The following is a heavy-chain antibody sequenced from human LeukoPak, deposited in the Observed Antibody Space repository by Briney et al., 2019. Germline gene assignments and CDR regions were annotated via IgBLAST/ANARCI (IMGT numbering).Heavy chain of an antibody. CDR2: IYTSGST. J-gene: IGHJ6*02. Sequence: ASETLSLTCTVSGDSVSGYYWNWIRQPAGKGLEWIGRIYTSGSTNYNPSLKSRVTMSVDTSKNQFSLKLSSVTAADTAVYYCAREVHYYYYGMDVWGQGTTVTVSS. CDR3: AREVHYYYYGMDV. V-gene: IGHV4-4*07. CDR1: GDSVSGYY.